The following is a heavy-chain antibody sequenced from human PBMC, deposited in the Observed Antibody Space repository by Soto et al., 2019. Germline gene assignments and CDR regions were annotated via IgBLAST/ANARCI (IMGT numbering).Heavy chain of an antibody. CDR1: GFTFSRYA. D-gene: IGHD5-12*01. CDR3: ARGGRGYEFDC. CDR2: ISSNGGST. V-gene: IGHV3-64*01. Sequence: EVQLVESGGGLVQPGGSLRLSCAASGFTFSRYAMHWVRQAPGKGLQYVSAISSNGGSTDYANSVKGRFTISRDTSKNTLYLQMGRLRAEDMAVYYCARGGRGYEFDCWGQGTLVTVSS. J-gene: IGHJ4*02.